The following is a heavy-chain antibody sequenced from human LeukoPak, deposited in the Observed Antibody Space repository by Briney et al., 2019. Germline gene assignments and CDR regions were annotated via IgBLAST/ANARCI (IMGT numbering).Heavy chain of an antibody. CDR2: INPNSGGT. CDR1: GYTYTGYY. D-gene: IGHD2-15*01. J-gene: IGHJ5*02. CDR3: ARADIVEVVAPNACDP. Sequence: ASVKVSCKASGYTYTGYYMYWVRQAPGQGLEWMGWINPNSGGTNYAQKFQGRVTMTRDTSISTAYMELSRLRSDDTAVYYCARADIVEVVAPNACDPWGQGTLVTVSS. V-gene: IGHV1-2*02.